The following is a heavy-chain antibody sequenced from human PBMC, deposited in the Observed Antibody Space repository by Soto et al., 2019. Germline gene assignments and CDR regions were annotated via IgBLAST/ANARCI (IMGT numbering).Heavy chain of an antibody. CDR1: GYTFSNYA. J-gene: IGHJ4*02. V-gene: IGHV1-3*01. CDR3: ARDYYYDSSVNFDY. Sequence: QVQLVQSGAEVKKPGASVKVSCKASGYTFSNYAMHWVRQAPGQRLEWMGWLNAGKGNTKYSQKFKGRVTITRDTSASTAYMELRSLRSEDTAVYYCARDYYYDSSVNFDYWGQGTLVTVSS. CDR2: LNAGKGNT. D-gene: IGHD3-22*01.